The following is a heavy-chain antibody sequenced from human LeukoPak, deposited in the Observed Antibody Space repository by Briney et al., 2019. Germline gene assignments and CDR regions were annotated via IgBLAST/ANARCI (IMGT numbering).Heavy chain of an antibody. CDR3: ARALVRGVMFYYYYGMDV. J-gene: IGHJ6*02. CDR1: GGTFSSYA. D-gene: IGHD3-10*02. Sequence: SVKVSCKASGGTFSSYAISWVRQAPGQGLEWMGRIIPIFGIANYAQKFQGRVTITADKSTSTAYMEPSSLRSEDTAVYYCARALVRGVMFYYYYGMDVWGQGTTVTVSS. CDR2: IIPIFGIA. V-gene: IGHV1-69*04.